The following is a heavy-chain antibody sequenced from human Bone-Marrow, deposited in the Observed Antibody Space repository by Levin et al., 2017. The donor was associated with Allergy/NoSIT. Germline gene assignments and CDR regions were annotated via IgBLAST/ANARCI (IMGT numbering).Heavy chain of an antibody. J-gene: IGHJ4*02. CDR2: IIPIFRTT. CDR1: GVTLSNYA. V-gene: IGHV1-69*13. Sequence: SVKVSCKASGVTLSNYAISWVRQAPGQGLEWMGGIIPIFRTTNYAQKFQGRVTITADESTSTAYMELSSLRSGDTAVYFCAVTPRYCRGGSCFQGEVDYWGQGSLVSVSS. D-gene: IGHD2-15*01. CDR3: AVTPRYCRGGSCFQGEVDY.